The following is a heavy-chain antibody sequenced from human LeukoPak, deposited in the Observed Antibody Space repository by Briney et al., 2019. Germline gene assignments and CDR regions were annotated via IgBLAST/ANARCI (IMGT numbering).Heavy chain of an antibody. CDR1: GFTFSSYA. D-gene: IGHD1-26*01. Sequence: GGSLRLSCAASGFTFSSYAMHWVRQAPGKGLEWVAVISYDGSNKYYADSVKGRFTISRDNSKNTLYLQMNSLRAEDTAVYYCARDRTWDFDYWGQGTLVTVSS. CDR2: ISYDGSNK. V-gene: IGHV3-30-3*01. CDR3: ARDRTWDFDY. J-gene: IGHJ4*02.